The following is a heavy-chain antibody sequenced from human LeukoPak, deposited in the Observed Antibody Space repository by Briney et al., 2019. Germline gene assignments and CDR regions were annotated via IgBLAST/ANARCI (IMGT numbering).Heavy chain of an antibody. V-gene: IGHV4-59*12. Sequence: SETLSLTCTVSGGSTSSYYWSWIRQPAGKGLEWIGYIYYSGSTHYNPSLKSRVTISVDTSKNQFSLKLSSVTAADTAVYYCARENSSGYTYWGQGTLVTVSS. CDR2: IYYSGST. D-gene: IGHD3-22*01. CDR1: GGSTSSYY. CDR3: ARENSSGYTY. J-gene: IGHJ4*02.